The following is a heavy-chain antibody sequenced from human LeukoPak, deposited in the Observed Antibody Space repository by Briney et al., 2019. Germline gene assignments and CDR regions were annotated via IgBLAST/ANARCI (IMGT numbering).Heavy chain of an antibody. D-gene: IGHD5-24*01. CDR1: GFTFSNYW. J-gene: IGHJ5*02. CDR3: ARASDPWLQLT. Sequence: GGSLRLSCAASGFTFSNYWMIWVRQAPGKGLEWVGNIKKDGSEKRYADSVRGRFSIPRDNAQTSLYLQMNSLRAEDTAVYDCARASDPWLQLTWGQGTLVTVSS. CDR2: IKKDGSEK. V-gene: IGHV3-7*05.